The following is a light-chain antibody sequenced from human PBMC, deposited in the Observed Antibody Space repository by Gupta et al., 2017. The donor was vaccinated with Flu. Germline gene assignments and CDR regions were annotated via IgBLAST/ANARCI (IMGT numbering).Light chain of an antibody. V-gene: IGLV2-14*01. J-gene: IGLJ2*01. CDR2: EVS. CDR1: SSDVGGYDY. CDR3: SSYRNTNTVVV. Sequence: ISSTGTSSDVGGYDYVSWYQQHPGKPPELMIFEVSRRPSGISDRFSGSKSGTTASLTISGLLAEDEAYYYCSSYRNTNTVVVFGGGTKLTVL.